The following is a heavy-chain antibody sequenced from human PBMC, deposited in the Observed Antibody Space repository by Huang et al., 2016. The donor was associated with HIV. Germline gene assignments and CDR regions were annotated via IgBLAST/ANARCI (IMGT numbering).Heavy chain of an antibody. CDR2: IKSKTERGTT. CDR1: GFSFSSAW. J-gene: IGHJ3*02. D-gene: IGHD1-7*01. Sequence: EVQLVESGGGLVKPGGSLRLSCEVSGFSFSSAWMNWVRQGPGKGLEWVGRIKSKTERGTTDYAAHVKGRFTISRDDSKNTLYLQMNSLKTEDTGVYYCTTGTRDYLNAFDIWGQGTKVTVSS. V-gene: IGHV3-15*07. CDR3: TTGTRDYLNAFDI.